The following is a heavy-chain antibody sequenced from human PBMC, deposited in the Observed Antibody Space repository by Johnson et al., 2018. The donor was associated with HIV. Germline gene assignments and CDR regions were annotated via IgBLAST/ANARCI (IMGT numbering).Heavy chain of an antibody. J-gene: IGHJ3*02. V-gene: IGHV3-23*04. CDR1: EFTFSGYA. D-gene: IGHD6-6*01. Sequence: VQLVESGGGLVQPGDSLRLLCAASEFTFSGYAMSWVRQAPGKGLEWVSGISGNGFSTYYADSVRGRFTISRDNAQNTLNLQINTLRAEDTAVYYCANLEYNSTDAFDIWGQGTLVTVSS. CDR2: ISGNGFST. CDR3: ANLEYNSTDAFDI.